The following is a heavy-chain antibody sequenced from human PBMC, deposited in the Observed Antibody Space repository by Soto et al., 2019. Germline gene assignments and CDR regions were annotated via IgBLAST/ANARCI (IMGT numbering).Heavy chain of an antibody. CDR2: IIPFHGIT. CDR3: ARGIPYSSSWYEGY. V-gene: IGHV1-18*01. Sequence: AAVQVSCKASGGSFRSYTISWGRQNPGQGLEWMGWIIPFHGITNYAQKLQGRVTMTTDTSTSTAYMELRSLRSDDTAVYYCARGIPYSSSWYEGYWGQGTLVTVSS. D-gene: IGHD6-13*01. CDR1: GGSFRSYT. J-gene: IGHJ4*02.